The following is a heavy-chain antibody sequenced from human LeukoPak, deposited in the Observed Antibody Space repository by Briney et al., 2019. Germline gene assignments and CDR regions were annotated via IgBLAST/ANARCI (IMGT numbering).Heavy chain of an antibody. V-gene: IGHV4-59*01. D-gene: IGHD7-27*01. CDR1: CGAIRSYY. J-gene: IGHJ4*02. CDR3: ARGINWVDY. Sequence: SETLSCTCTDSCGAIRSYYWSWIRKPTAKGLEWIGYIYYSGSTNYNPSLKSRVTISVDTSKNQFSLKLSSVTAADTAVYYCARGINWVDYWGQGTLVSVSS. CDR2: IYYSGST.